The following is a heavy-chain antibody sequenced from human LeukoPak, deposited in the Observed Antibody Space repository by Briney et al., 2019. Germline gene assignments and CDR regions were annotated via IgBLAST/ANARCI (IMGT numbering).Heavy chain of an antibody. D-gene: IGHD5-18*01. CDR1: GYSFTSYW. V-gene: IGHV5-51*01. CDR2: IYPGDSDT. J-gene: IGHJ4*02. CDR3: ARRGDTAMDPFDY. Sequence: GESLKISCKGSGYSFTSYWIGWVRQMPGKGLEWMGIIYPGDSDTRYGPSFQGQVTISADKSISTAYLQWSSLKASDTAMYYCARRGDTAMDPFDYWGQGTLVTVSS.